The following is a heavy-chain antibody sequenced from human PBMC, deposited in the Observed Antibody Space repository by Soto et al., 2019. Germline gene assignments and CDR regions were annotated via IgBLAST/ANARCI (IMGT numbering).Heavy chain of an antibody. J-gene: IGHJ5*02. V-gene: IGHV4-31*03. CDR2: IYYSGST. CDR3: AREDRAARPGQDSNWFDP. CDR1: GGSISSGGYY. D-gene: IGHD6-6*01. Sequence: QVQLQESGPGLVKPSQTLSLTCTVSGGSISSGGYYWSWIRQHPGKGLEWIGYIYYSGSTYYNPSLKSRVTISVDTSKNQFSLKLSSVTAADTAVYYCAREDRAARPGQDSNWFDPWGQGTLVTVSA.